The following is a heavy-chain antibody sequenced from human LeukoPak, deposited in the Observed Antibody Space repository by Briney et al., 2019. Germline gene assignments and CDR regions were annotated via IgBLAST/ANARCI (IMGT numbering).Heavy chain of an antibody. D-gene: IGHD6-13*01. CDR2: ISGSGGST. J-gene: IGHJ4*02. V-gene: IGHV3-23*01. CDR1: GFTFSSYA. Sequence: GRSLILSCAASGFTFSSYAMSWVRQAPGKGLEWVSAISGSGGSTYYADSVKGRFTISRDNSKHTLYLQVNSLRAEDTAVYYCAKGGSAAGTRPSYFDYWGQGTLVTVSS. CDR3: AKGGSAAGTRPSYFDY.